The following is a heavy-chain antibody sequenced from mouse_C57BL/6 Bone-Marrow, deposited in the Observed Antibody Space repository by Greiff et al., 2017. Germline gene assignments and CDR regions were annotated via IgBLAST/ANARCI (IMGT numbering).Heavy chain of an antibody. CDR1: GYTFTSYW. J-gene: IGHJ4*01. D-gene: IGHD1-1*01. Sequence: QVQLKQSGAELVKPGASVKLSCKASGYTFTSYWMHWVKQRPGQGLEWIGMIHPNSGSTNSNEKFKSKGTLTVDKSSSTAYMQLSSLTSEDSAVYYCAATEVAPYYYAMDYWGQGNSVTGST. CDR3: AATEVAPYYYAMDY. CDR2: IHPNSGST. V-gene: IGHV1-64*01.